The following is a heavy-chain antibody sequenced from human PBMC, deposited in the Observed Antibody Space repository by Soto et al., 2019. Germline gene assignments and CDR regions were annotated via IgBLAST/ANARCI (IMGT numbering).Heavy chain of an antibody. CDR1: GGSISSYY. Sequence: SETLSLTCTVSGGSISSYYWSWIRQPPGKGLEWIGYIYYSGSTNYNPSLKSRVTISVDTSKNQFSLKLSSVTAADTAVYYCARVREGQMATLYYFDYWGQGTLVTVSS. CDR2: IYYSGST. V-gene: IGHV4-59*12. D-gene: IGHD5-12*01. CDR3: ARVREGQMATLYYFDY. J-gene: IGHJ4*02.